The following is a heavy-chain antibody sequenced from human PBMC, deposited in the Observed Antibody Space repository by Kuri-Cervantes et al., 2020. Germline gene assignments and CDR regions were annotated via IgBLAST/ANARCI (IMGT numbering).Heavy chain of an antibody. J-gene: IGHJ4*02. CDR3: ARPATPYSSGCHY. D-gene: IGHD6-19*01. V-gene: IGHV5-51*01. CDR2: TYPGDSDT. Sequence: GGSLRLSCKGSGYSFTSYWIGWVRQMPGKGLEWMGITYPGDSDTRYSPSFQGQVTISADKSISTAYLQWSSLKASDTAMYYCARPATPYSSGCHYWGQGTLVTVSS. CDR1: GYSFTSYW.